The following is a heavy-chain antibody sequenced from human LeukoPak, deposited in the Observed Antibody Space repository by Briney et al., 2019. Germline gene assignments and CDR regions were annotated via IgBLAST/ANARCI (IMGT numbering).Heavy chain of an antibody. Sequence: ASVKVSCKVSGYTLTELSMHWVRQAPGKGLEWMGGFDPEDGETIYAQKFQGRVTMTTDTSTSTAYMELRSLRSDDTAVYYCARDLWELPRWFDPWGQGTLVTVSS. V-gene: IGHV1-24*01. CDR2: FDPEDGET. D-gene: IGHD1-26*01. CDR3: ARDLWELPRWFDP. CDR1: GYTLTELS. J-gene: IGHJ5*02.